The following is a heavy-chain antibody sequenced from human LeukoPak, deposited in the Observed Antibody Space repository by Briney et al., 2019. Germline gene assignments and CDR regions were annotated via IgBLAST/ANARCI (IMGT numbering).Heavy chain of an antibody. Sequence: ASVKVSCKASGYTFTSYDINWVRQATGQGLEWMGWMNPNSGNTGYAQKFQGRVTMTRNTSISTAYMELSSLRSEDTAVYYCARGGSGWRSYYYYYYMDVWGKGTTVTISS. D-gene: IGHD6-19*01. CDR3: ARGGSGWRSYYYYYYMDV. CDR1: GYTFTSYD. CDR2: MNPNSGNT. V-gene: IGHV1-8*01. J-gene: IGHJ6*03.